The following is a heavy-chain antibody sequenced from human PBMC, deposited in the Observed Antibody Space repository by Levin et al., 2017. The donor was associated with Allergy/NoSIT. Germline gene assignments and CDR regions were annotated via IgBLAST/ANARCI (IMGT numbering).Heavy chain of an antibody. D-gene: IGHD4-17*01. CDR3: ARDGPTTVTTLFAY. CDR1: GFSISSGGYY. Sequence: LRLSCTVSGFSISSGGYYWIWLPPHPGKGLEWIGYIYYSGSTYYNPSLKSRVTISVDTSKNQFSLKLSSVTAADTAVYSGARDGPTTVTTLFAYWGQGTLVTVSS. J-gene: IGHJ4*02. CDR2: IYYSGST. V-gene: IGHV4-31*03.